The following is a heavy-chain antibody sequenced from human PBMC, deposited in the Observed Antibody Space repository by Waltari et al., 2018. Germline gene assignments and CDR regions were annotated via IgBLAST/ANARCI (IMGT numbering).Heavy chain of an antibody. Sequence: QVQLQESGPGLVKPSQTLSLTCTVSGGSISSGSFYWSWIRRTAGKGLEWIGRVYASETTTGATNYSPSLKTRVPISVDTSKNQFSLNLSSVTAADTGVYYCARGRAAAGTLYDSVLGYWGQGTLVTVSS. V-gene: IGHV4-61*02. CDR3: ARGRAAAGTLYDSVLGY. D-gene: IGHD6-25*01. J-gene: IGHJ4*02. CDR2: VYASETTTGAT. CDR1: GGSISSGSFY.